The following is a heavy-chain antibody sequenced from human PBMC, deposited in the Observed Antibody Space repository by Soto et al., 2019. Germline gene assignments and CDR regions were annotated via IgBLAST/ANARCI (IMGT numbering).Heavy chain of an antibody. J-gene: IGHJ4*02. CDR2: ISSSSSYI. V-gene: IGHV3-21*01. CDR3: ARSGYGWGFDY. D-gene: IGHD2-8*02. Sequence: EVQLVESGGGLVKPGGSLRLSCAASGFTFSSYSMNWVRQAPGKGLEWVSSISSSSSYIYYADSVKGRFTIARDNAKNSLYLQINSLRAEDTAVYYCARSGYGWGFDYWGQGTLVTVSS. CDR1: GFTFSSYS.